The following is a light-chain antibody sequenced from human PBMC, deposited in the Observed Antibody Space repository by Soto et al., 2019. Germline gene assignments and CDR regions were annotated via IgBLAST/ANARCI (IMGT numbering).Light chain of an antibody. CDR3: MQATQYPPYT. J-gene: IGKJ2*01. CDR2: KTS. Sequence: DIVLTQTPLSSPVTLGQPASISCRSSQSLLHSDGNTYLSWLQQSPGQPPRLPIYKTSNRFSRVPDRFSGSGAATDFSLKISRVEAPDVVVSYCMQATQYPPYTFGQGTKLEI. CDR1: QSLLHSDGNTY. V-gene: IGKV2-24*01.